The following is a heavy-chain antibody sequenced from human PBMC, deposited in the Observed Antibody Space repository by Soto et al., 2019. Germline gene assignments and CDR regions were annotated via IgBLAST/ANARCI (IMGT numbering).Heavy chain of an antibody. Sequence: QVQLQESGPGLVKPSETLSLTCTVSGGSINSNYWSWIRQPPGKGLEWIGYIYYSGSTNYNPPLKRRVTISVDTSKKQFYLKLNSVTAADTAVYYCARDRGANGAYFDYWGQGTLVTVSS. D-gene: IGHD3-10*01. V-gene: IGHV4-59*01. CDR1: GGSINSNY. CDR3: ARDRGANGAYFDY. J-gene: IGHJ4*02. CDR2: IYYSGST.